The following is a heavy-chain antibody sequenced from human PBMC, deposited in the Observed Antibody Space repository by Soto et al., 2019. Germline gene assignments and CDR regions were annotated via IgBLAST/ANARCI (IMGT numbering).Heavy chain of an antibody. Sequence: PGGSLRLSCAASGFTFSSYAMHWVRQAPGKGLEWVAVISYDGSNKYYADSVKGRFTISRDNSKNTLYLQMNSLRAEDTAVYYCARDRHPYSSGPHDYWGQGTLVTVSS. J-gene: IGHJ4*02. CDR2: ISYDGSNK. D-gene: IGHD6-19*01. V-gene: IGHV3-30-3*01. CDR1: GFTFSSYA. CDR3: ARDRHPYSSGPHDY.